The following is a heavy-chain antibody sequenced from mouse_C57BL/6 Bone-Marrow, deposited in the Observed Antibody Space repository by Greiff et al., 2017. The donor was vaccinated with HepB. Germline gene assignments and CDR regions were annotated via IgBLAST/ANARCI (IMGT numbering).Heavy chain of an antibody. D-gene: IGHD2-4*01. CDR3: ARRDYDAWFAY. CDR2: INPSTGGT. V-gene: IGHV1-43*01. Sequence: EVKLQESGPELVKPGASVKISCKASGYSFTGYYMHWVKQSSEKSLEWIGEINPSTGGTSYNQKFKGKATLTVDKSSSTAYMQLKSLTSEDSAVYYCARRDYDAWFAYWGQGTLVTVSA. CDR1: GYSFTGYY. J-gene: IGHJ3*01.